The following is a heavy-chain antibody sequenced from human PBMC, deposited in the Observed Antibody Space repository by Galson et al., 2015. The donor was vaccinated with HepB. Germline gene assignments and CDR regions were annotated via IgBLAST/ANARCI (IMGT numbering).Heavy chain of an antibody. CDR2: TYYRSKWYN. CDR1: GDSVSSNSAA. D-gene: IGHD6-13*01. J-gene: IGHJ4*02. CDR3: ARQYSSSWYREGFDY. Sequence: AISGDSVSSNSAAWNWIRQSPSRGLEWLGRTYYRSKWYNDYAVSVKSRITINPDTSKNLFSLQLNSVTPEDTAVYYCARQYSSSWYREGFDYWGQGTLVTVSS. V-gene: IGHV6-1*01.